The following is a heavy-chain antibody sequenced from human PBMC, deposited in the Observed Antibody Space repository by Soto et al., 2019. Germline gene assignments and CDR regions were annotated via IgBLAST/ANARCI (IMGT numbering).Heavy chain of an antibody. D-gene: IGHD2-2*01. V-gene: IGHV3-23*01. CDR1: GFTFINYA. CDR3: ARKVLGSTSRPDWWYFDL. CDR2: DSGGCDRT. J-gene: IGHJ2*01. Sequence: EVQLLESGGGLVQPGGSLRLSCVGSGFTFINYAMNWVRQTPGQGLEWVSTDSGGCDRTFDADTVKGRFTSSRDNSRNTGNWQMNSLSADDTAVYYCARKVLGSTSRPDWWYFDLWGRGTLVTVSS.